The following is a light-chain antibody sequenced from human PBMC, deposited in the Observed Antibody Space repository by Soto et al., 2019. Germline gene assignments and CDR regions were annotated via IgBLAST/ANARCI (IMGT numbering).Light chain of an antibody. CDR1: QDISNH. CDR2: DAS. CDR3: QQYDTLPVT. V-gene: IGKV1-33*01. J-gene: IGKJ3*01. Sequence: DIQMTQSPSSLSASVGDRVTITCLASQDISNHLNWYQQKPGKAPKLQLYDASNLETGVPSRISGSGSGTDFTFTISSLQPEDIATYYCQQYDTLPVTFGPGTKVDIK.